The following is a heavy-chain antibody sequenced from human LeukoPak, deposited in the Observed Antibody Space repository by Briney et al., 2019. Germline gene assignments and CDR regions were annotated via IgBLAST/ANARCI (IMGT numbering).Heavy chain of an antibody. CDR2: IYHSGST. J-gene: IGHJ4*02. D-gene: IGHD4-11*01. V-gene: IGHV4-4*02. CDR3: ARGEARGSVTHIFDY. CDR1: GGSISSSNW. Sequence: PSETLSLTRAVSGGSISSSNWWSWVRQPPGKGLEWIGEIYHSGSTNYNPSLKSRVTISVDKSKNQFSLKLSSVTAADTAVYYCARGEARGSVTHIFDYWGQGTLVTVSS.